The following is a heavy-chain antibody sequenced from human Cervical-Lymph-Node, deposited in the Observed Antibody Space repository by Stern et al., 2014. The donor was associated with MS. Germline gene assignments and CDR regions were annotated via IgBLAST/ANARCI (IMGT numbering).Heavy chain of an antibody. V-gene: IGHV1-69*01. CDR2: ISPVFDAP. D-gene: IGHD3-10*01. J-gene: IGHJ6*02. Sequence: VQLVESGAEVKKVGSSVKGSCKASGDTLSTHTINWVRQAPGQVLEWMGGISPVFDAPNYAQKFQGRVRITSDEITNTAHMELSSLRSEDTAIYYCATGAHGMDVWGQGTAVTVSS. CDR1: GDTLSTHT. CDR3: ATGAHGMDV.